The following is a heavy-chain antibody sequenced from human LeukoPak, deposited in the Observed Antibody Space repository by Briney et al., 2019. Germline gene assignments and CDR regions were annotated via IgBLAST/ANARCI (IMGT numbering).Heavy chain of an antibody. CDR1: GGSISGYY. CDR3: VRERGSTTKPYYFDY. CDR2: MYYSGTT. Sequence: PSETLSLTCIVSGGSISGYYWSWIRQPPGKGLEWVGYMYYSGTTNHNPSLKSRVTISVDTSKNQFSLKLTSVTAADTAVYYCVRERGSTTKPYYFDYWGQGTLVTVSS. D-gene: IGHD3-16*01. J-gene: IGHJ4*02. V-gene: IGHV4-59*01.